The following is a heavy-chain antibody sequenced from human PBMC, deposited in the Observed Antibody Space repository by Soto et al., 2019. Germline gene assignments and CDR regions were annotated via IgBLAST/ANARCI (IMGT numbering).Heavy chain of an antibody. V-gene: IGHV2-5*02. CDR2: IYWDDDK. CDR3: AHTGYVVVVPAAIPSWFDP. CDR1: GFSLSTSGVG. J-gene: IGHJ5*02. Sequence: QITLKESGPTLVKPTQTLTLTCTFSGFSLSTSGVGVGWIRQPPGKALEWLALIYWDDDKRDSPSLKSRLTITKDTSKNQVVLTMTNMDPVDTATYYCAHTGYVVVVPAAIPSWFDPWGQGTLVTVSS. D-gene: IGHD2-2*01.